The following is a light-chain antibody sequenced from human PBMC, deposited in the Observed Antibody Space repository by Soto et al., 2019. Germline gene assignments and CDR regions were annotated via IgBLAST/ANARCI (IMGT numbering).Light chain of an antibody. CDR3: ATWDASLNGPV. J-gene: IGLJ2*01. CDR2: RDN. V-gene: IGLV1-47*01. CDR1: SSNIGRNF. Sequence: QLVLTQPPSASGTPGQRVTISCSGSSSNIGRNFVYWYQQLPGAAPKLLIYRDNQRPSGVPDRLSGSKSGTSASLAISGLRSEDESEYYCATWDASLNGPVFGGGTKLTVL.